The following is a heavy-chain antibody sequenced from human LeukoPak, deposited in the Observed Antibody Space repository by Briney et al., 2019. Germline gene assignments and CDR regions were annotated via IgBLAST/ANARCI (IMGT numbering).Heavy chain of an antibody. Sequence: PSETLSLTCTVSGGSISSGSYYGRWIRQPAGKGLEWIGRIYTSGSTNYNPSLKSRVTKSVDTSKNQFSLKLSSVTAADTAAYYCARSLWFGELEWFDPWGQGTLVTVSS. CDR2: IYTSGST. D-gene: IGHD3-10*01. V-gene: IGHV4-61*02. CDR3: ARSLWFGELEWFDP. J-gene: IGHJ5*02. CDR1: GGSISSGSYY.